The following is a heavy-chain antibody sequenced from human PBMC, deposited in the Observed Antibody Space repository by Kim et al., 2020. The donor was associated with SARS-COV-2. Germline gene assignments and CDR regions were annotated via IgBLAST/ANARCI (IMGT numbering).Heavy chain of an antibody. D-gene: IGHD6-6*01. Sequence: ASVKVSCKASVYTFTGYYMHWVRQAPGQGLEWMGRINPNSGGTNYAQKFQGRVTMTRDTSISTAYMELSRLRSDDTGVYYCARGGSSSSWDYYYGMDVWGQGTTVTVSS. J-gene: IGHJ6*02. CDR3: ARGGSSSSWDYYYGMDV. CDR1: VYTFTGYY. V-gene: IGHV1-2*05. CDR2: INPNSGGT.